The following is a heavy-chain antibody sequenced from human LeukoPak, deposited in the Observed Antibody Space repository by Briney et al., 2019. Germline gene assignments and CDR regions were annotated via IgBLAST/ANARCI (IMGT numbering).Heavy chain of an antibody. V-gene: IGHV3-15*01. J-gene: IGHJ4*02. Sequence: GGSLRLSCAASGFTFSNAWISWVRQAPGKGLEWVGRIKSKTDGGTTDYAAPVKGRFTISRDDSKNTLYLQMNSLKTEDTAVYYCTTDRYYYDSSGSTSRGYFDYWGQGTLVTVSS. CDR2: IKSKTDGGTT. CDR3: TTDRYYYDSSGSTSRGYFDY. CDR1: GFTFSNAW. D-gene: IGHD3-22*01.